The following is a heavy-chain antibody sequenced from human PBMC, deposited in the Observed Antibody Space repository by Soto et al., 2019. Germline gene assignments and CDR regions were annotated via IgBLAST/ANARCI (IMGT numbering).Heavy chain of an antibody. CDR2: ISGSGGST. V-gene: IGHV3-23*01. D-gene: IGHD2-2*01. J-gene: IGHJ6*03. CDR1: GFTFSSYA. Sequence: GGSLRLSCAASGFTFSSYAMSWVRQAPGKGLEWVSAISGSGGSTYYADSVKGRFTISRDNSRNTLYLQMNSLRAEDTAVYYCAKDRNIVVVPADVPGHRNGNYYYYYMDVWGKGTTVTVSS. CDR3: AKDRNIVVVPADVPGHRNGNYYYYYMDV.